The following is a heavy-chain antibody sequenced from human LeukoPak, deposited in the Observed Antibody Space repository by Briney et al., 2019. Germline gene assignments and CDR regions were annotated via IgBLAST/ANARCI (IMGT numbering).Heavy chain of an antibody. V-gene: IGHV3-23*01. Sequence: GGSLRLSCAASGFTFSSYAMSWVRQAPGKGLEWVSAISGSGGSTYYADSVKGRFTISRDNSKNTLYLRMNSLRAEDTAVYYCANHPHLSSNSDGFDYWGQGTLVTVSS. CDR2: ISGSGGST. CDR1: GFTFSSYA. D-gene: IGHD4-11*01. CDR3: ANHPHLSSNSDGFDY. J-gene: IGHJ4*02.